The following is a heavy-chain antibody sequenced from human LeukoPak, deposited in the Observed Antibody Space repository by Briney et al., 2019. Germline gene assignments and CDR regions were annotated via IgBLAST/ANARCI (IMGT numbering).Heavy chain of an antibody. CDR1: GGSISSYY. V-gene: IGHV4-59*01. CDR2: IYYSGST. CDR3: ARFRNYYDSSGYPYYFDY. J-gene: IGHJ4*02. Sequence: SETLSLTCTVSGGSISSYYRSWIRQPPGKGLEWIGYIYYSGSTNYNPSLKSRVTISVDTSKNQFSLKLSSVTAADTAVYYCARFRNYYDSSGYPYYFDYWGQGTLVTVSS. D-gene: IGHD3-22*01.